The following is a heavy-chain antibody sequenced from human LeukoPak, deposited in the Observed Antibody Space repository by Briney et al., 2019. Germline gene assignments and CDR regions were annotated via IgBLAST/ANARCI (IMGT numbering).Heavy chain of an antibody. D-gene: IGHD5-24*01. CDR2: IYYSGST. CDR3: AREGVATTHYFDY. V-gene: IGHV4-59*01. J-gene: IGHJ4*02. CDR1: GGSISSYY. Sequence: PSETLSLTCTVSGGSISSYYWSWIRQPPGKGLEWIGYIYYSGSTNYNPSLKSRVTISVDTSKYQFSLKLSSVTAADTAVYYCAREGVATTHYFDYWGQGTLVTVSS.